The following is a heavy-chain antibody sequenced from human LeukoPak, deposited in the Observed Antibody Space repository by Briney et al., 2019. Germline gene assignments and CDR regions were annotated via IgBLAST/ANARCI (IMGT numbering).Heavy chain of an antibody. J-gene: IGHJ4*02. Sequence: GGSLRLSCAPSGFTFSSYAMSGVRQAPGKRLEWVSAISGSGGSTYSADSVKGRFTISRDNSKNPLYLQMNSLRAEDTAVYYCARGPWDYWGQGTLVTVFS. CDR2: ISGSGGST. V-gene: IGHV3-23*01. CDR3: ARGPWDY. CDR1: GFTFSSYA.